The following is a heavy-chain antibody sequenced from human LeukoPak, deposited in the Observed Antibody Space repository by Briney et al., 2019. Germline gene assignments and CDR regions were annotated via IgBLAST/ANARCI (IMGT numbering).Heavy chain of an antibody. CDR3: ATDLSAYYYGSATN. CDR1: GFTLTELS. J-gene: IGHJ4*02. CDR2: FDPEDGET. D-gene: IGHD3-10*01. Sequence: ASVKVSCKLSGFTLTELSMHWVRQAPGKGLEWMGGFDPEDGETIYAQKFQGRVTMTEDTSTDTAYMELSSLRSEDTAVYYCATDLSAYYYGSATNWGQGTLVTVSS. V-gene: IGHV1-24*01.